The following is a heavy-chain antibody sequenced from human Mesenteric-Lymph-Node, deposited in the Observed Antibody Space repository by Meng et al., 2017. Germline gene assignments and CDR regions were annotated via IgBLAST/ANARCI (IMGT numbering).Heavy chain of an antibody. V-gene: IGHV3-74*01. CDR2: NSPDGSFT. J-gene: IGHJ5*02. CDR3: ARDLRSRDL. Sequence: GESLKISCEVSGFSVRSYWMYWVRQAPGEGLVWVSRNSPDGSFTTYADSVQGRFTVSRDIAKNMVYLQMNTLRAEDTGVYYCARDLRSRDLWGQGTLVTVSS. D-gene: IGHD6-13*01. CDR1: GFSVRSYW.